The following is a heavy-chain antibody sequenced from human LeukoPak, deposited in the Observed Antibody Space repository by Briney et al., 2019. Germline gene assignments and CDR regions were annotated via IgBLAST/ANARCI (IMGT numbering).Heavy chain of an antibody. J-gene: IGHJ4*02. CDR1: GYSISSGYY. Sequence: SETLSLTCTVSGYSISSGYYWGWIRQPPGKGLEWIGSIYHSGSTYYNPSLKSRVTISVDTSKNQFSLKLSSVTAADTAVYYRARRGFGELFSSLDYWGQGTLVTVSS. CDR2: IYHSGST. D-gene: IGHD3-10*01. V-gene: IGHV4-38-2*02. CDR3: ARRGFGELFSSLDY.